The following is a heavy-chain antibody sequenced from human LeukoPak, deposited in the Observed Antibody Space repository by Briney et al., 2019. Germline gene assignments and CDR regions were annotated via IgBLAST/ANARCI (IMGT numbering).Heavy chain of an antibody. V-gene: IGHV3-7*01. J-gene: IGHJ4*02. CDR3: VKDSDSRDLDY. Sequence: GGSLRLSCAASGFTFSSYWMSWVRQPPGKGLEWVANIKEDGSEKYYVDSLKGRFTISRDNAKNSLYLQMNSLRAEDTAVYYCVKDSDSRDLDYWGQGTLVTVSS. CDR2: IKEDGSEK. CDR1: GFTFSSYW. D-gene: IGHD3-22*01.